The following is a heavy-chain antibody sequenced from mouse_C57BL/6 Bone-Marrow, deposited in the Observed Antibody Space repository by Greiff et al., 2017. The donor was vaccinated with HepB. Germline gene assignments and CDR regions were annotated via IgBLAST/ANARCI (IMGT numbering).Heavy chain of an antibody. Sequence: EVQLQQSGAELVRPGASVKLSCTASGFNIKDYYMHWVKQRPEQGLEWIGRIDPEDGDTEYAPKFQGKATMTADTSSNTAYLQLSSLTSEDTAVYYCTRGTGPYYAMDYWGQGTSVTVSS. D-gene: IGHD4-1*01. CDR1: GFNIKDYY. V-gene: IGHV14-1*01. CDR3: TRGTGPYYAMDY. J-gene: IGHJ4*01. CDR2: IDPEDGDT.